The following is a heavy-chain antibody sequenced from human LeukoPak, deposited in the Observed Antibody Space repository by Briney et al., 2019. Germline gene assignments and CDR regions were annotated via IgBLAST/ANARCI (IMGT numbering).Heavy chain of an antibody. V-gene: IGHV3-66*02. CDR3: VRDVYGCKHGGDY. J-gene: IGHJ4*02. CDR2: IYSGGST. Sequence: GGSLRLSCAASGLTVSSNCMNWVRQAPGKGLEWVSVIYSGGSTSYADSVKGRFTISRDNSKNMLYLQMNSLRPEDTAVYYCVRDVYGCKHGGDYWGQGTLVTVSS. CDR1: GLTVSSNC. D-gene: IGHD4-23*01.